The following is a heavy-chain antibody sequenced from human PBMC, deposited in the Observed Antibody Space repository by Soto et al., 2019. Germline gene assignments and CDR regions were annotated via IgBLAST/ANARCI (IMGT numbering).Heavy chain of an antibody. CDR1: GFTFSTYS. J-gene: IGHJ4*02. V-gene: IGHV3-21*01. D-gene: IGHD3-3*01. Sequence: EVQLVESGGGLVKPGGSLRLSCAASGFTFSTYSMNWVRQAPGKGLEWVSSISSGSSYIYYADSVKGRFTISRDNARNSLYLQMDSLRAEDTAGYYCEREGSGGAHDYWGQGTLVTVSS. CDR2: ISSGSSYI. CDR3: EREGSGGAHDY.